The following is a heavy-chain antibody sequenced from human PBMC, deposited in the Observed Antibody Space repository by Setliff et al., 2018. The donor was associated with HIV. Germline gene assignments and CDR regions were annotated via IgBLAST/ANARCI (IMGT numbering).Heavy chain of an antibody. D-gene: IGHD1-1*01. Sequence: ASVKGSCKASGYAFIDYFMHWVRQAPGQGLEWMGWISPNNGDTNTPQRFRGRVTMTRDTSINTAYMELSGLRSDDTAVYYCARQLSNSLESWGQGTPVTVSS. V-gene: IGHV1-2*02. CDR2: ISPNNGDT. J-gene: IGHJ4*02. CDR1: GYAFIDYF. CDR3: ARQLSNSLES.